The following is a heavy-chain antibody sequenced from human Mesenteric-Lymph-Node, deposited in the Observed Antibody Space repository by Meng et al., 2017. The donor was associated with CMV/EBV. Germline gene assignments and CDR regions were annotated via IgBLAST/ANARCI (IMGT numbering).Heavy chain of an antibody. V-gene: IGHV4-39*01. Sequence: SVGSVSSSLYYWGWIRQPPGKGLEWIGSIYYSGSTYYNASLKSRVTISVDTSKNQFSLRLNSVTAADTAVYYCARRSGTYSIKYFDYWGQGTLVTVSS. CDR3: ARRSGTYSIKYFDY. J-gene: IGHJ4*02. D-gene: IGHD1-26*01. CDR1: VGSVSSSLYY. CDR2: IYYSGST.